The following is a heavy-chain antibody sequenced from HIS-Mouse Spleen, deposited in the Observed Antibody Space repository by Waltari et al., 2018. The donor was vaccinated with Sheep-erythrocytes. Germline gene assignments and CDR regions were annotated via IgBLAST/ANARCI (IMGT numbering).Heavy chain of an antibody. J-gene: IGHJ6*02. D-gene: IGHD4-4*01. CDR2: ISGSGGST. CDR3: AKDRYSNLRQYYYYGMDV. V-gene: IGHV3-23*01. Sequence: RLSCAASGFTFSSYAMSWVRQAPGKGLEWVSAISGSGGSTYYADSVKGRFTISRDNSKNTLYLQMNSLRAEDTAVYYCAKDRYSNLRQYYYYGMDVWGQGTTVTVSS. CDR1: GFTFSSYA.